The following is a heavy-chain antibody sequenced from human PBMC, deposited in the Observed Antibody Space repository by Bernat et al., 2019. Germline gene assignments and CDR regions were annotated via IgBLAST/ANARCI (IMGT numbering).Heavy chain of an antibody. J-gene: IGHJ4*02. D-gene: IGHD6-19*01. CDR3: ARVYSSVDY. CDR1: GYSISSGYY. Sequence: QVQLQESGPGLVKPSETLSLTCAVSGYSISSGYYWGWIRQPPGKGLEWIGSIYHSGSTYYNPSLKSRVTISVDTSKNQFSLKLSSVTAADTAVYYCARVYSSVDYWGQGTLVTVSS. V-gene: IGHV4-38-2*01. CDR2: IYHSGST.